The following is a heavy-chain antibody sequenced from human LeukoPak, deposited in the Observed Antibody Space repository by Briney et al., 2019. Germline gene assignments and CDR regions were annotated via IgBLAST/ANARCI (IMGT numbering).Heavy chain of an antibody. CDR2: ISSSSSYI. J-gene: IGHJ6*03. CDR1: GFTFSTYS. CDR3: ARATPPGGDFWSGYIPYYYYYMDV. Sequence: GGSLRLSCAASGFTFSTYSMNWVRQAPGKGLEWVSSISSSSSYIYYADSVKGRFTISRDNAKNSLYLQMNSLRAEDTAVYYCARATPPGGDFWSGYIPYYYYYMDVWGKGTTVTVSS. D-gene: IGHD3-3*01. V-gene: IGHV3-21*01.